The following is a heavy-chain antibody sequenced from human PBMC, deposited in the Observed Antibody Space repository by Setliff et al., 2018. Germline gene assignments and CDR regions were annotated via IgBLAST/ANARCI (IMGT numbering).Heavy chain of an antibody. CDR3: AGERYFDWFFED. D-gene: IGHD3-9*01. Sequence: KPSETLSLTCTVSGGSITSGSFYWSWIRQPAGKKLEWIGRIHASGSPDYNPSFKSRVTISRDTSTNQFSLKLGSVTAADTAVYYCAGERYFDWFFEDWGHGTLVTVSS. CDR1: GGSITSGSFY. V-gene: IGHV4-61*02. J-gene: IGHJ4*01. CDR2: IHASGSP.